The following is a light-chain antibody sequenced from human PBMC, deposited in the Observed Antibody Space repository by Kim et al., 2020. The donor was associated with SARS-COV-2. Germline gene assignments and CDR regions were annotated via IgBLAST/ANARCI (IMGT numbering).Light chain of an antibody. J-gene: IGLJ3*02. Sequence: QSVLTQPPSLSGAPGQRVTISCTGSSSNIGARNDVHWYQQLPGTAPKLLIYGNNNRPSGVPDRFSGSRSGTSASLAITGLQADDEADYYCQSYDSSLSGPVFGGGTKLTVL. CDR3: QSYDSSLSGPV. V-gene: IGLV1-40*01. CDR2: GNN. CDR1: SSNIGARND.